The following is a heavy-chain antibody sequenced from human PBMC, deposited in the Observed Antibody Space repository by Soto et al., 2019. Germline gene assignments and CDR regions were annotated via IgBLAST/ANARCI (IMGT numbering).Heavy chain of an antibody. D-gene: IGHD1-7*01. Sequence: QVQLVQSGAEVKKPGASVKVSCKASGYTFTGYYMHWVRQAPGQGLEWMGWINPNSDGTNYAQKFQGWVTRTRDTSISSAYMERSRLISDDTAVYYCARDYNWNSLRYGMDVWGQGTTVTVSS. CDR2: INPNSDGT. CDR3: ARDYNWNSLRYGMDV. V-gene: IGHV1-2*04. J-gene: IGHJ6*02. CDR1: GYTFTGYY.